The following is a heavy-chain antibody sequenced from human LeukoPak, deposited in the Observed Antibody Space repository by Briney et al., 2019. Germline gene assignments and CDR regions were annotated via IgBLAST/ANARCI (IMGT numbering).Heavy chain of an antibody. CDR3: AKGVLRFLEWLLDAFDI. Sequence: PGGSLRLSCAASGFAFTTCAINWVRQAPGKGLEWVSTISGSGDSTYYADSVKGRFTISRDNSKNTLYLQMNSLRAEDTAVYYCAKGVLRFLEWLLDAFDIWGQGTMVTVSS. J-gene: IGHJ3*02. D-gene: IGHD3-3*01. V-gene: IGHV3-23*01. CDR2: ISGSGDST. CDR1: GFAFTTCA.